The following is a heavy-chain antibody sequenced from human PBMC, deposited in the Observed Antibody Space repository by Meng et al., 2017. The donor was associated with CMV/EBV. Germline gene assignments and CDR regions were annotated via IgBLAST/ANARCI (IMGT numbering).Heavy chain of an antibody. Sequence: SFSGSSMHWVRQVPGKGLEWVAVVWYDGSNQNYADSVKGRFTISRDNSKNTLYLEMNNLRAEDTAVYYCARDLVVAGPNSGLDYWGRGTLVTVSS. CDR3: ARDLVVAGPNSGLDY. J-gene: IGHJ4*02. CDR1: SFSGSS. D-gene: IGHD6-19*01. CDR2: VWYDGSNQ. V-gene: IGHV3-33*01.